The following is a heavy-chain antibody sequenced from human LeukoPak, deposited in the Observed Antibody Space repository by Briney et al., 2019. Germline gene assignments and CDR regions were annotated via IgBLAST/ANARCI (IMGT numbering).Heavy chain of an antibody. CDR1: GYTFTSYY. J-gene: IGHJ4*02. CDR3: ARDGGSYGGYLYRDY. D-gene: IGHD5-12*01. CDR2: INPSGGST. V-gene: IGHV1-46*01. Sequence: ASVKVSCKASGYTFTSYYMHWVRQAPGQGLEWMGIINPSGGSTSYAQKSQGRVTMTRDTSTSTVYMELSSLRSEDTAVYYCARDGGSYGGYLYRDYWGQGTLVTVSS.